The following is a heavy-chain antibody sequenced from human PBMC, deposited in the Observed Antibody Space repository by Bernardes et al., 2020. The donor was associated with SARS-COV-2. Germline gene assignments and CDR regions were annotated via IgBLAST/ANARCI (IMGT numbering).Heavy chain of an antibody. CDR3: ARHVGKWALDV. J-gene: IGHJ6*02. V-gene: IGHV4-59*08. D-gene: IGHD2-8*01. CDR1: GGSISGYY. Sequence: LSITCTVSGGSISGYYWSWIRQSPGKGLEWIGNIHYSGNTKYNPSLKSRLTISVDTSKNQFSLKLNSVTAADTAVYSCARHVGKWALDVWGQGTTVTVSS. CDR2: IHYSGNT.